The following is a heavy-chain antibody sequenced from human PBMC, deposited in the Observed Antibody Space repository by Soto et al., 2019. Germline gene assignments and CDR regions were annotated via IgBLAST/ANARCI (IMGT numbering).Heavy chain of an antibody. D-gene: IGHD6-19*01. CDR3: ARFLVDSSGWYTYYYYGMDV. V-gene: IGHV1-18*01. CDR1: GYTFTSYA. Sequence: ASVKVSCKASGYTFTSYAMHWVRQAPGQRLEWMGWISAYNGNTNYAQKLRGRVTMTTDTSTSTAYMELRSLRSDDTAVYYCARFLVDSSGWYTYYYYGMDVWGQGTTVTVSS. CDR2: ISAYNGNT. J-gene: IGHJ6*02.